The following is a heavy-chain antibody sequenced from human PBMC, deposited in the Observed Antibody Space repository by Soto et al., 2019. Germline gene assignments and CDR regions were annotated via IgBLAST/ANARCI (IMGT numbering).Heavy chain of an antibody. V-gene: IGHV4-61*01. Sequence: SEPLSLPCTVSGVSFSSGSFYWAWIRQPPGKGLEWIGFGSYSGTTNYKPSLKSRVTISVDTSRSQISLKVSSLTAADTAVYYCARGAMVTQFDXWGRGTLVPVSX. D-gene: IGHD2-21*02. CDR2: GSYSGTT. CDR3: ARGAMVTQFDX. J-gene: IGHJ4*02. CDR1: GVSFSSGSFY.